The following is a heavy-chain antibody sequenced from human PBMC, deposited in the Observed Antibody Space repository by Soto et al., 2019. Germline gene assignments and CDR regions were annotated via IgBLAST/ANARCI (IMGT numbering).Heavy chain of an antibody. Sequence: SGGSLRLSCAASGFTFDDYAMHWVRQAPGKGLERVSGISWNSGSIGYADSVKGRFTISRDNAKNSLYMQMNSLRAEDTALYYCAKEYSRHYGMYVWGQGTTVTVSS. CDR3: AKEYSRHYGMYV. D-gene: IGHD6-13*01. V-gene: IGHV3-9*01. CDR1: GFTFDDYA. J-gene: IGHJ6*02. CDR2: ISWNSGSI.